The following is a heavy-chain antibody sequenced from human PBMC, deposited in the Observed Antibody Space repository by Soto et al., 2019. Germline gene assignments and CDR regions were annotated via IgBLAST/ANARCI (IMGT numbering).Heavy chain of an antibody. V-gene: IGHV3-7*01. Sequence: GGSPRLSCAASGFPFTVFWMSWVRQVPGKGLEWVAMINQGGTERYYVDSVKGRFTISRDNAANLVYLQMDSLRGEDTAVYYCARDGPIQQLGQSYQFWGQGTLVTVSS. CDR2: INQGGTER. D-gene: IGHD4-4*01. CDR1: GFPFTVFW. J-gene: IGHJ1*01. CDR3: ARDGPIQQLGQSYQF.